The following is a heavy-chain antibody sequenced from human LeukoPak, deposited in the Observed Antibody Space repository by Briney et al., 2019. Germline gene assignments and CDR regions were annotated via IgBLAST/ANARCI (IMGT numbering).Heavy chain of an antibody. D-gene: IGHD6-13*01. CDR2: IYYSGST. CDR3: ARGLMMAVAGRGEFHY. V-gene: IGHV4-59*01. J-gene: IGHJ4*02. CDR1: GGSISSYY. Sequence: PSETLSLICIVSGGSISSYYWSWIRQPPGKGLEWIGYIYYSGSTNYNPSLKSRVTISVDTSKNQFSLKLSSVTAADTAVYYCARGLMMAVAGRGEFHYWGQGTLVTVSS.